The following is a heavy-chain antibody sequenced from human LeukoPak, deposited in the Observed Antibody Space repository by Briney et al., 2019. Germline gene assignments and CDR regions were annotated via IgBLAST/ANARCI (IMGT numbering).Heavy chain of an antibody. CDR3: ASNYNYVWGSSAFDI. CDR1: GGSISSGTYY. Sequence: SETLSLTCTVSGGSISSGTYYWSWIRQPAGKGLEWIGRIYTSGSTNYNPSLKSRVTISVDTSKNQFSLKLSSVTAADTAVYYCASNYNYVWGSSAFDIWGQGTMVTVSS. V-gene: IGHV4-61*02. J-gene: IGHJ3*02. D-gene: IGHD3-16*01. CDR2: IYTSGST.